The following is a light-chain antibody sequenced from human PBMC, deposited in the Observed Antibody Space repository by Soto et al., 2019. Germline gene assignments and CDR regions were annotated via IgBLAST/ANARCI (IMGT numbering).Light chain of an antibody. CDR2: GSS. CDR3: QQYARSPWT. V-gene: IGKV3-20*01. J-gene: IGKJ1*01. CDR1: QTISSGY. Sequence: EVVLTQSPGTLSLSPGQRATLSCRASQTISSGYLAWYQQRSGQTPRLLIYGSSSRASDIPDRFSGSGSGTDFTLTITRLEPEDFAVYHCQQYARSPWTFGQGTKVEIK.